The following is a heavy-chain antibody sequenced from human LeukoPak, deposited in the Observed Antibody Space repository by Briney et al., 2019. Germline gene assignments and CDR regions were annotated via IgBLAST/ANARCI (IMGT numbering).Heavy chain of an antibody. CDR1: GFTFSSYW. CDR2: IKQDGSEK. J-gene: IGHJ4*02. D-gene: IGHD3-10*01. Sequence: GGSLRLSCAASGFTFSSYWMSWVGQAPGKGLEWVANIKQDGSEKYYVDSVKGRFTISRDNAKNSLYLQMNSLRAEDTAVYYCARPQSSLWFGELSYYFDYWGQGTLVTVSS. V-gene: IGHV3-7*01. CDR3: ARPQSSLWFGELSYYFDY.